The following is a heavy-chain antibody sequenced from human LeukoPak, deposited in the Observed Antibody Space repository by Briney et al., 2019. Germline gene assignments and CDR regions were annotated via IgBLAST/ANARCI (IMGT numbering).Heavy chain of an antibody. CDR2: IYYSGST. J-gene: IGHJ6*03. CDR1: GGSISSHY. Sequence: SQTLFLTCTVSGGSISSHYWSWIRQPPGKGLEWIGYIYYSGSTNYNPSLKSRVTISVDTPKNHFSLKLSSATAADTAVYYCARGYCSVIRCHRVVLLAWGKGRTVGVS. D-gene: IGHD2-15*01. CDR3: ARGYCSVIRCHRVVLLA. V-gene: IGHV4-59*11.